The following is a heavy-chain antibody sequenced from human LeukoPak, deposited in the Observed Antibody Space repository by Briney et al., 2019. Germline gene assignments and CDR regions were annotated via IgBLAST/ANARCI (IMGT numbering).Heavy chain of an antibody. D-gene: IGHD3-22*01. CDR2: MRSSGGKK. CDR3: VKGAESYCDSRSDY. J-gene: IGHJ4*02. V-gene: IGHV3-64D*09. Sequence: GGALRLSCSASGFTFSSYAMHWVRQAPGKGLEYVSAMRSSGGKKYYAASMKGRVNITRDNSKNTLYLQSSSPTPEDTAVYFCVKGAESYCDSRSDYWGQGTLVTVSS. CDR1: GFTFSSYA.